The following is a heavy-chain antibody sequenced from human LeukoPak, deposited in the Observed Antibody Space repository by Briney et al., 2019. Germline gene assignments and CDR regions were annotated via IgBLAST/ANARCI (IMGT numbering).Heavy chain of an antibody. V-gene: IGHV4-34*01. CDR2: INHSGST. D-gene: IGHD2-2*01. J-gene: IGHJ3*02. CDR1: GGSFGGYY. CDR3: ASRSNKLKIVPAAPDGSGSGAFDI. Sequence: PSETLSLTCAVYGGSFGGYYWSWIRQPPGKGLEWIGEINHSGSTNYNPSPKSRVTISVDTSKNQFSLKLSSVTAADTAVYYCASRSNKLKIVPAAPDGSGSGAFDIWGQGTMVTVSS.